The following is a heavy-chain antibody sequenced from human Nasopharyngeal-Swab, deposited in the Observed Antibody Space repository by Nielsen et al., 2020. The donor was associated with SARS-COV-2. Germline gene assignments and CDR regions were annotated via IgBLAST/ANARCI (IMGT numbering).Heavy chain of an antibody. V-gene: IGHV3-13*01. Sequence: GESLKISCAASGFTFSSYDMHWVRQAPGKGLGWVSAIGTAGDTYYPGSVKGRFTISRDNTKNSLSLQLNSLRAEDTAVYYCARVAYSSGVDYWGQGTLVTVSS. CDR3: ARVAYSSGVDY. CDR2: IGTAGDT. CDR1: GFTFSSYD. D-gene: IGHD3-22*01. J-gene: IGHJ4*02.